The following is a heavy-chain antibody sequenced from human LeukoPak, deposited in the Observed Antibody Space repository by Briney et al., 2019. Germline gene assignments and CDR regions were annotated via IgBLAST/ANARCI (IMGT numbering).Heavy chain of an antibody. D-gene: IGHD6-6*01. CDR3: ARDKAKQLGPPDAFDI. V-gene: IGHV1-69*04. J-gene: IGHJ3*02. CDR2: IIPILGIA. Sequence: ASVKVSCKAFGGTFSSYAISWVRQAPGQGLEWMGRIIPILGIANYAQKFQGRVTITADKSTSTAYMELSRLRSDDTAVYYCARDKAKQLGPPDAFDIWGQGTMVTVSS. CDR1: GGTFSSYA.